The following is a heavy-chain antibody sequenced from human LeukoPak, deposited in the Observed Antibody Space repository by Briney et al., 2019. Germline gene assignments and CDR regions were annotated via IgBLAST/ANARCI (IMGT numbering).Heavy chain of an antibody. D-gene: IGHD5-12*01. J-gene: IGHJ4*02. CDR1: GGSISGGGYY. Sequence: PSETLSLTCTVSGGSISGGGYYWSWIRQPPGKGLEWIGEINHSGSTNYNPSLKSRVTISVDTSKNQFSLKLSSVTAADTAVYYCARERGGYDQFDYWGQGTLVTVSS. CDR3: ARERGGYDQFDY. V-gene: IGHV4-39*07. CDR2: INHSGST.